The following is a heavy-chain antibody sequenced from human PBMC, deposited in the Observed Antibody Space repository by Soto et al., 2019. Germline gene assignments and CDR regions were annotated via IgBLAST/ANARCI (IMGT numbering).Heavy chain of an antibody. V-gene: IGHV1-46*01. CDR3: ARDLTYIVASTNRVYYYGMDV. J-gene: IGHJ6*04. D-gene: IGHD5-12*01. CDR2: INPSGGST. Sequence: ASVKVSCKASGYTFTSYYMHWVRQAPGQGLEWMGIINPSGGSTSYAQKFQGRVTMTRDTSTSTVYMELSSLRSEDTAVYYCARDLTYIVASTNRVYYYGMDVWGEGTTVTVSS. CDR1: GYTFTSYY.